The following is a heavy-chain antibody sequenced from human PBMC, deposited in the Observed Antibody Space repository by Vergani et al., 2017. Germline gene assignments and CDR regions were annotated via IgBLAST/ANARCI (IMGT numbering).Heavy chain of an antibody. Sequence: EVQLVQSGAEVKTPGESLKISCKGSGYSFTSYWIGWVRQMPGKGLEWMGIIYPGDSDTRYSPSFQGQVTISADKSIRTAYLQWSSLKASDTAMYYCARHGAMTTVKSRYYYYGMDVWGQGTTVTVSS. CDR1: GYSFTSYW. J-gene: IGHJ6*02. D-gene: IGHD4-11*01. CDR3: ARHGAMTTVKSRYYYYGMDV. V-gene: IGHV5-51*01. CDR2: IYPGDSDT.